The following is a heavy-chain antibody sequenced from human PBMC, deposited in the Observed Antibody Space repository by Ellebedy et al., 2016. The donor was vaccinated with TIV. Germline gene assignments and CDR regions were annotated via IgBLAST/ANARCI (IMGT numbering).Heavy chain of an antibody. D-gene: IGHD2-2*02. V-gene: IGHV4-39*01. CDR1: GGSISNSDYY. CDR2: IYYSGSA. Sequence: MPSETLSLTCTVSGGSISNSDYYWNWIRQHPGKRLEWIGSIYYSGSAYYNPSLKSRVTVSVDTSKNQFSLNLSSVTAADTAVYYCARQRQPYNFWGQGTLVTVSS. CDR3: ARQRQPYNF. J-gene: IGHJ4*02.